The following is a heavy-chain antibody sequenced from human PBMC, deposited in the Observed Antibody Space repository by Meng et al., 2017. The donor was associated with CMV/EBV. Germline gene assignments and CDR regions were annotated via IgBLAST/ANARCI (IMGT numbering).Heavy chain of an antibody. Sequence: QLQPAGPGLVKPPQALPLTLPTSRDRASSYIAALNWIRPSPSRGLEWLGRTYYRSKWYNDYAGSVKTRITIHPDTSKNQFSLQLNSVAPEDTAVYYCAVNVGGAFDYWGQGTLVTVSS. CDR3: AVNVGGAFDY. CDR2: TYYRSKWYN. D-gene: IGHD3-16*01. V-gene: IGHV6-1*01. CDR1: RDRASSYIAA. J-gene: IGHJ4*02.